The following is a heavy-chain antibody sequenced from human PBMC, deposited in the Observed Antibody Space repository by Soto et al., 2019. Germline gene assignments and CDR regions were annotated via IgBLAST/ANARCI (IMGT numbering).Heavy chain of an antibody. J-gene: IGHJ4*02. D-gene: IGHD3-10*01. Sequence: ASVKVSCKASGYTFTTYGIAWVRQAPGQGLEWLGWISAYNGNTNYAQKFQGRVTMTTETSTNTAYMEVRSLRSDDTAVYYCARDKGSKAWYYFFDFGGQGTRVTVSS. CDR1: GYTFTTYG. CDR2: ISAYNGNT. CDR3: ARDKGSKAWYYFFDF. V-gene: IGHV1-18*01.